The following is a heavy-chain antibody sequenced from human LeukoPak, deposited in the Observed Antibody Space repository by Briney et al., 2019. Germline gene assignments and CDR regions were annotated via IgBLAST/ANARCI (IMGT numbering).Heavy chain of an antibody. J-gene: IGHJ4*02. CDR3: ARVGTEDYYFDY. CDR1: GDSISSGTYY. V-gene: IGHV4-39*01. D-gene: IGHD1-1*01. Sequence: SETLSLTCTVSGDSISSGTYYWGWIRQPPGKGLEWIGSTYYSGSTYYNPSLKSRVTISVDTSKNQFSLKLSSVTAADTAVYYCARVGTEDYYFDYWGQGTLVTVSS. CDR2: TYYSGST.